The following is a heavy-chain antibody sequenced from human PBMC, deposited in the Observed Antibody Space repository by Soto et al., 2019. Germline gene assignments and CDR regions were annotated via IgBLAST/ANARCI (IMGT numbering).Heavy chain of an antibody. D-gene: IGHD3-10*01. CDR2: IYYSGST. CDR3: AGELLWFGELLYYYYGMDV. J-gene: IGHJ6*02. CDR1: GGSISSSSYY. Sequence: SETLSLTCTVSGGSISSSSYYWGWIRQPPGKGLEWIGSIYYSGSTYYNPSLKSRVTISVDTSKNQFSLKLSSVTAADTAVYYCAGELLWFGELLYYYYGMDVWGQGTTVTVSS. V-gene: IGHV4-39*02.